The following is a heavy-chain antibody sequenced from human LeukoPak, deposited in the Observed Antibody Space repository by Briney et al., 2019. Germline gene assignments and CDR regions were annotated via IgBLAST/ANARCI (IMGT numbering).Heavy chain of an antibody. CDR3: AKVHPYYDSSGYYFDY. D-gene: IGHD3-22*01. J-gene: IGHJ4*02. V-gene: IGHV4-34*01. Sequence: SETLSLTCAVYGGSFSGYYWSWIRQPPGKGLEWIGEINHSGSTNYNPSLKSRVTISVDTSKNQFSLKLSSVTAADTAVYYCAKVHPYYDSSGYYFDYWGQGTLVTVSS. CDR1: GGSFSGYY. CDR2: INHSGST.